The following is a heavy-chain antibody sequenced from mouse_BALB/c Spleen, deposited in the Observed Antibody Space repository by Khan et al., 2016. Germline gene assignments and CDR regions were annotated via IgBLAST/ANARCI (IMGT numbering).Heavy chain of an antibody. J-gene: IGHJ1*01. Sequence: EVQLQESGPDLVKPSQPLSPPCTFTGYSITSGYSWNWIRQFPGNKLEWMGYIHYSGYTNYNPSLKSRLSIPRDTSKNQFFLQLNSVTTEDPATDYYAAYGNYVGTAWYFDVWGAGTTVTVSS. CDR1: GYSITSGYS. CDR3: AAYGNYVGTAWYFDV. V-gene: IGHV3-1*02. CDR2: IHYSGYT. D-gene: IGHD2-1*01.